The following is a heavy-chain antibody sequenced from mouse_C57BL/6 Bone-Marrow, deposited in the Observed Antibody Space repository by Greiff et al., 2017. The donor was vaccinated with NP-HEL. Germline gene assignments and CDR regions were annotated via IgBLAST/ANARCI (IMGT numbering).Heavy chain of an antibody. CDR1: GYTFTDYE. D-gene: IGHD1-1*01. V-gene: IGHV1-15*01. J-gene: IGHJ2*01. Sequence: QVQLQQSGAELARPGASVTLSCKASGYTFTDYEMHWVKQTPVHGLEWIGAIDPETGGTAYNQKFKGKAILTADKSSSTAYMELRSLTSEDSAVYYCTRWAPSRTGVDFDYWGQGTTLTVSS. CDR2: IDPETGGT. CDR3: TRWAPSRTGVDFDY.